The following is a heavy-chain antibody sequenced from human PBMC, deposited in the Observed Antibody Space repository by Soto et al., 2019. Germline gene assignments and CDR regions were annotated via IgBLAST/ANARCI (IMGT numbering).Heavy chain of an antibody. D-gene: IGHD3-10*01. CDR2: IYYSGST. J-gene: IGHJ4*02. CDR1: GGSISSYY. Sequence: PSETLSLTCTVSGGSISSYYWSWIRQPPGKGLEWIGYIYYSGSTNYNPSLKSRVTISVDTSKNQFSLKLSSVTAADTAVYCCARERITMVRGVSYFDYWGQGTLVTVS. CDR3: ARERITMVRGVSYFDY. V-gene: IGHV4-59*01.